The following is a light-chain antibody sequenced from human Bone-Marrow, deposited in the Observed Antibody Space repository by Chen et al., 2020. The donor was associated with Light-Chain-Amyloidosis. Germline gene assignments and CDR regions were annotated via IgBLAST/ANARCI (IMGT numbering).Light chain of an antibody. CDR2: GAS. Sequence: EIVMTQSPATLSVSPGERATLSCRASQYIYSSLAWYQQIPGQAPRLLIYGASTRATGVPARCSGSGSGTEFTLTITSLQSEDFALYHCQQYHTWPRTSCQGTKVEIK. J-gene: IGKJ1*01. V-gene: IGKV3-15*01. CDR1: QYIYSS. CDR3: QQYHTWPRT.